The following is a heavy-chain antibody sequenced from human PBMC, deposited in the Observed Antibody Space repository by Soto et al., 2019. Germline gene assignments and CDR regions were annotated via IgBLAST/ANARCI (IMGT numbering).Heavy chain of an antibody. D-gene: IGHD1-26*01. CDR1: GYTFTSYA. J-gene: IGHJ4*02. CDR3: ARSGPKGATRSGYFDY. Sequence: GASVKVSCKASGYTFTSYAMHWVRQAPGRRLEWMGWINAGNGNTKYSQKFQGRVTITRDTSASTAYMELSSLRSEDTAVYYCARSGPKGATRSGYFDYWGQGTLVTVSS. V-gene: IGHV1-3*01. CDR2: INAGNGNT.